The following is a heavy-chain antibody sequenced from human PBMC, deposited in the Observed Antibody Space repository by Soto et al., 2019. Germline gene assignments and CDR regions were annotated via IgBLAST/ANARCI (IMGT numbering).Heavy chain of an antibody. V-gene: IGHV5-51*01. CDR1: GYRFTSYW. Sequence: GESLKISCKGSGYRFTSYWIGWVRQIPGKGLEWMGIIYPGDSDTRYSPSFQGQVTISADKSISTAYLQWSSLKASDTAMYYCARSLAMAGTYYYYMDVWGKGTTVTVSS. CDR3: ARSLAMAGTYYYYMDV. D-gene: IGHD6-19*01. J-gene: IGHJ6*03. CDR2: IYPGDSDT.